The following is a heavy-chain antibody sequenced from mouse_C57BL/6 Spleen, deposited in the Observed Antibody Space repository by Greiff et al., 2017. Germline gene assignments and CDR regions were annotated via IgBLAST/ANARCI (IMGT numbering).Heavy chain of an antibody. V-gene: IGHV1-64*01. J-gene: IGHJ2*01. Sequence: QVQLKQPGAELVKPGASVKLSCKVSGYTFTSFWMHLVKQRPGQGLEWIGMIHPNSGSTNYNEKFKSKATLTVDKSSSTAYMQLSSLTSEDSAVYYCARKLFDYWGQGTTLTVSS. CDR1: GYTFTSFW. D-gene: IGHD4-1*01. CDR2: IHPNSGST. CDR3: ARKLFDY.